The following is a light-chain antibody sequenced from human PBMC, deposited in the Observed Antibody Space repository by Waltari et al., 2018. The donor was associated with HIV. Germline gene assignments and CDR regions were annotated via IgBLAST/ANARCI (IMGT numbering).Light chain of an antibody. J-gene: IGLJ2*01. Sequence: QSVLPQPPSASGTPGQRVTISCSGSRSTIGTTSVYWYQQLPGTAPKVVSYRNTQRPAGVPDRFSGSKSGTSASLAINGLRSEDEANYYCAVWDDTLRGVFGGGTKLTVL. CDR2: RNT. CDR1: RSTIGTTS. CDR3: AVWDDTLRGV. V-gene: IGLV1-47*01.